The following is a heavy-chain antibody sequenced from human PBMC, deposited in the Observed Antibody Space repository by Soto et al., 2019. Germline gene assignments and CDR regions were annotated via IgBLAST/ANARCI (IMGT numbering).Heavy chain of an antibody. Sequence: GGSLRLSCAASGFTFSSYSMNWVRQAPGKGLEWVSSISSSSSYIYYADSVKGRFTISRDNAKNSLYLQMNSLRAEDTAVYYCARSFGVVIMMGGYYYYGMDVWGQGTTVTVSS. V-gene: IGHV3-21*01. D-gene: IGHD3-3*01. CDR2: ISSSSSYI. J-gene: IGHJ6*02. CDR3: ARSFGVVIMMGGYYYYGMDV. CDR1: GFTFSSYS.